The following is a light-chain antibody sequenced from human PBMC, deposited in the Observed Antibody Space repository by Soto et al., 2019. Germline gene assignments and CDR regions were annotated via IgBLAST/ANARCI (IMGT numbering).Light chain of an antibody. CDR2: GAS. Sequence: EIVMTQSPATLSVSPGERATLSCSASQSVSSNLAWYQQKPGQAPRLLIYGASTRATGIPARFSGSGSETEFTLTISSLQSEDFAVYYCQQYKNWPPYTFGQGTKLESK. J-gene: IGKJ2*01. V-gene: IGKV3-15*01. CDR1: QSVSSN. CDR3: QQYKNWPPYT.